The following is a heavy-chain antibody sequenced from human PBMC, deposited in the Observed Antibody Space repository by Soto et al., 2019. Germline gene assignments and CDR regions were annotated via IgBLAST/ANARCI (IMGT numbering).Heavy chain of an antibody. CDR3: AKDRMGAGVRGYFDY. D-gene: IGHD3-10*02. CDR2: ISYDGSNK. J-gene: IGHJ4*02. V-gene: IGHV3-30*18. CDR1: GFTFSSYG. Sequence: QVQLVESGGGVVQPGKSLRLSCAGSGFTFSSYGMDWVRQAPGKGLEWVAVISYDGSNKYYADSVKGRFTTSRDNSKNTLYLQRSSLRADDTAVYYCAKDRMGAGVRGYFDYWGQGTLVTVSS.